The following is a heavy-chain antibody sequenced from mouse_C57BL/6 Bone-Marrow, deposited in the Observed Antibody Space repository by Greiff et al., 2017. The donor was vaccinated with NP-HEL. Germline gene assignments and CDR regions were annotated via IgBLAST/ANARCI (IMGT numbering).Heavy chain of an antibody. V-gene: IGHV1-81*01. J-gene: IGHJ4*01. D-gene: IGHD1-1*01. CDR2: IYPRSGNT. Sequence: QVQLQQSGAELARPGASVKLSCKASGYTFTSYGISWVKQRTGQGLEWIGAIYPRSGNTYYNEKFKGKATLTADKSSSTAYMELRSLTSEDSAVYVCAREYYYGSSYDYYAMDYWGQGTAVTVSS. CDR3: AREYYYGSSYDYYAMDY. CDR1: GYTFTSYG.